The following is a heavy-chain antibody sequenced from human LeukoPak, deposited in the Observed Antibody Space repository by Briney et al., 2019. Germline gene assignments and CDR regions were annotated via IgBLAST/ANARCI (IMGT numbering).Heavy chain of an antibody. D-gene: IGHD3-22*01. CDR2: ISSSSSTI. CDR1: GFTFSSYS. V-gene: IGHV3-48*02. J-gene: IGHJ3*02. Sequence: GGSLRLSCAASGFTFSSYSMNWVRQAPGKGLEWVSYISSSSSTIYYADSVKGRFTISRDNAKNSLYLQMNSLRDEDTAVYYCARVSINMTPEEGAFDIWGQGTMVTVSS. CDR3: ARVSINMTPEEGAFDI.